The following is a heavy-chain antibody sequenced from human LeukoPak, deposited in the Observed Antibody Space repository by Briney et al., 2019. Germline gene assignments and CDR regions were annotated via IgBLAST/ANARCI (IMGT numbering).Heavy chain of an antibody. V-gene: IGHV4-59*01. CDR2: AYYSGST. CDR3: ASRSGRNYYGMDV. Sequence: SETLSLTCTVSGGSISSYYWNWIRQPPGKALEWLGYAYYSGSTNYNPSLKTRLTISVDTSKAQFSLTLSSVTAADTTIYYCASRSGRNYYGMDVWGQGTTVIVSS. CDR1: GGSISSYY. J-gene: IGHJ6*02. D-gene: IGHD3-10*01.